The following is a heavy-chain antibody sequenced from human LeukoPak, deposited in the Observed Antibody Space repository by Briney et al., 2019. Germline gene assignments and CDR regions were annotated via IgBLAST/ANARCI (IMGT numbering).Heavy chain of an antibody. J-gene: IGHJ5*02. CDR1: GYTFTSYD. D-gene: IGHD2-15*01. V-gene: IGHV1-8*01. CDR2: MNPNSGNT. CDR3: ARTRRPYCSGGSCYYIDP. Sequence: ASVKVSCKASGYTFTSYDINWVRQATGQGLEWMGWMNPNSGNTGYAQKFQGRVTMTRNTSISTAYMELSSLRSEDTAVYYCARTRRPYCSGGSCYYIDPWGQGTLVTVSS.